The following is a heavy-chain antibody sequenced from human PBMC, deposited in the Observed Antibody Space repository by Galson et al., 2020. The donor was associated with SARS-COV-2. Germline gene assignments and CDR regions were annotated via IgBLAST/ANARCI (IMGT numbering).Heavy chain of an antibody. Sequence: NSGGSLRLSCAASGFTFSSYSMNWVRQAPGKGLEWVSSISSSSSYIYYADSVKGRFTISRDNAKNSLYLQMNSLRAEDTAVYYCARGSGGYDSSANAPKYNWFDPWGQGTLVTVSS. CDR2: ISSSSSYI. D-gene: IGHD3-22*01. V-gene: IGHV3-21*01. CDR1: GFTFSSYS. CDR3: ARGSGGYDSSANAPKYNWFDP. J-gene: IGHJ5*02.